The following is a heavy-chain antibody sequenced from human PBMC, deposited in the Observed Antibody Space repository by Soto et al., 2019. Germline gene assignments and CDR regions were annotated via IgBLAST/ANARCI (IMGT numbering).Heavy chain of an antibody. Sequence: SQTLSLTCTVSGGSISSGGYYWSWIRQHPGKGLEWIGYIYYSGSTYYNPSLKSRVTISVDTSKNQFSLKLSSVTAADTAVYYCARDDGPESYYYYYGMDVWGQGTTVTVSS. J-gene: IGHJ6*02. V-gene: IGHV4-31*03. CDR1: GGSISSGGYY. CDR2: IYYSGST. D-gene: IGHD3-10*01. CDR3: ARDDGPESYYYYYGMDV.